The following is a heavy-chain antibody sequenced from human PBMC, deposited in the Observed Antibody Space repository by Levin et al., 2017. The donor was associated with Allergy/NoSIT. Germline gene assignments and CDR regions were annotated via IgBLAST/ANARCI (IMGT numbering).Heavy chain of an antibody. J-gene: IGHJ4*02. Sequence: ASVKVSCEASGFIFSTYAMTWVRQAPGKGLEWVSEISASGGRTNYADSMKGRFIISRDNSKNTLFLQINSLRAEDTAVYYCAKKMVELSTIIPLDYWGQGTLVTVSS. CDR2: ISASGGRT. D-gene: IGHD5-24*01. CDR1: GFIFSTYA. CDR3: AKKMVELSTIIPLDY. V-gene: IGHV3-23*01.